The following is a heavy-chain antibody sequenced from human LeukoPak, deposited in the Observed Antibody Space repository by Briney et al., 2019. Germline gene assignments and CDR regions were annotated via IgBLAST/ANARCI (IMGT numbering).Heavy chain of an antibody. CDR3: ARGYYYESSALTPTDY. J-gene: IGHJ4*02. D-gene: IGHD3-22*01. V-gene: IGHV3-15*01. CDR1: GFTFSNAW. CDR2: IKSKTDGGTT. Sequence: GGSLRLSCAASGFTFSNAWMSWVRQAPGKGLEWVGRIKSKTDGGTTDYAAPVKGRFTISRDDSKNTLYLQMNSLRDEDTAVYYCARGYYYESSALTPTDYWGQGTLVTVSS.